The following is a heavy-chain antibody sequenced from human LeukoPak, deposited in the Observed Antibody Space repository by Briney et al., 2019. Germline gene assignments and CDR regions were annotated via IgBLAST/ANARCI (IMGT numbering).Heavy chain of an antibody. CDR3: AKTRIAAAGTANWFDP. CDR1: GFTFSSYA. V-gene: IGHV3-23*01. J-gene: IGHJ5*02. Sequence: GGSLRLSCAASGFTFSSYAMSWVRQAPGKGLEWVSAISGSGGSTYYADSVKGRFTISRDNSKNTLYLQMNSLRAEDTAVYYCAKTRIAAAGTANWFDPWGQGILVTVSS. D-gene: IGHD6-13*01. CDR2: ISGSGGST.